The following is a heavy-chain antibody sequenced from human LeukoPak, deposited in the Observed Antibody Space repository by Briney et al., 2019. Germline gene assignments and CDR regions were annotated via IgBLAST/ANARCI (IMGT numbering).Heavy chain of an antibody. Sequence: RASETLSLTCTVSGGSISSSSYYWGWIRQPPGKGLEWIGSIYYSGSTYYNPSLKSRVTISVDTSKNQFSLKLSSVTAADTAVYYCASQAPGTLDYWGQGTLVTVSS. CDR2: IYYSGST. CDR3: ASQAPGTLDY. CDR1: GGSISSSSYY. V-gene: IGHV4-39*07. J-gene: IGHJ4*02.